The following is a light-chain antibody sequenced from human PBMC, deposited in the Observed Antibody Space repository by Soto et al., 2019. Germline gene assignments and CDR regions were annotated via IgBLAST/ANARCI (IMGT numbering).Light chain of an antibody. V-gene: IGLV2-11*01. J-gene: IGLJ1*01. CDR2: DVN. CDR3: CSYAGSYNYV. CDR1: SSDVGGYNY. Sequence: QSALTQPRSVSGSPGQSVTISCTGTSSDVGGYNYVSWYQQHPGKAPKLMIYDVNKRPSGVPDRFSGSKSGNTASLTISGLQAEDEADYYCCSYAGSYNYVFGTGTTVTVL.